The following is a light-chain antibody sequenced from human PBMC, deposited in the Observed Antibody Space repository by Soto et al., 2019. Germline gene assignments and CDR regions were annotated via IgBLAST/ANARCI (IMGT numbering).Light chain of an antibody. J-gene: IGLJ2*01. CDR3: SSYTTTNTHVI. Sequence: QSALTQPASVSGSPGQTITISCSGSSSDIGGYDHVSWYQHHPGKAPKLMIYGVDNRPSGVSDRFSGSKSGNTASLTISGLQAEDEADYYCSSYTTTNTHVIFGGGTKVTVL. CDR1: SSDIGGYDH. V-gene: IGLV2-14*01. CDR2: GVD.